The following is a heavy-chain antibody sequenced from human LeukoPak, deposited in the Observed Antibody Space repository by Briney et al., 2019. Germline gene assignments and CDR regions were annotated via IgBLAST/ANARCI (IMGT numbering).Heavy chain of an antibody. Sequence: SETLSLTCTVSGGSISSSSYYWGWIRQPPGKGLEWIGSIYYSGSTYYNPSLKSRVTISVDTSKNQFSLKLSSVTAADTAVYYCARVGNRYFDYWGQGTLVTVSS. V-gene: IGHV4-39*07. D-gene: IGHD1-26*01. CDR3: ARVGNRYFDY. CDR2: IYYSGST. CDR1: GGSISSSSYY. J-gene: IGHJ4*02.